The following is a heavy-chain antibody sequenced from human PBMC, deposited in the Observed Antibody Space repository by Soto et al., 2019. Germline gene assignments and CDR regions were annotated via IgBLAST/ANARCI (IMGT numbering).Heavy chain of an antibody. J-gene: IGHJ6*03. CDR2: IKQDGSEK. CDR1: GFTFSSYW. V-gene: IGHV3-7*01. CDR3: ARRYYDFWSGYQVDYYYYYMDV. D-gene: IGHD3-3*01. Sequence: EVQLVESGGGLVQPGGSLRLSCAASGFTFSSYWMSWVRQAPGKGLEWVANIKQDGSEKYYVDSVKGRFTISRDNAKNSLYLQMNSRRAEDTAVYYCARRYYDFWSGYQVDYYYYYMDVWGKGTTVTVSS.